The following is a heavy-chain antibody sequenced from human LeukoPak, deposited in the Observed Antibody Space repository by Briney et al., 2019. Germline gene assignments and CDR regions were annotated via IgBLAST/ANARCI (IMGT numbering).Heavy chain of an antibody. CDR1: GFTFSSYS. CDR3: ARRPYGLYAFDI. D-gene: IGHD4-17*01. CDR2: ISISTSSI. V-gene: IGHV3-48*01. J-gene: IGHJ3*02. Sequence: GGSLRLSCVGSGFTFSSYSMSWVRQAPGKGLEWVSYISISTSSIDYADSVKGRFTISRDNAKNSLYLQMNSLRAEDTAVYYCARRPYGLYAFDIWGQGTMVTVSS.